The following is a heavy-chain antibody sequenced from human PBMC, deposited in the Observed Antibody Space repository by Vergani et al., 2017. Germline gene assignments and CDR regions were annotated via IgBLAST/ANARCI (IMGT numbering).Heavy chain of an antibody. CDR2: ISSSGSTI. CDR3: AKGLGDYDSSGPLDY. D-gene: IGHD3-22*01. V-gene: IGHV3-48*03. J-gene: IGHJ4*02. Sequence: EVQLVESGGGLVQPGGSLRLSCAASGFTFSSYEMNWVRQAPGKGLEWVSYISSSGSTIYYADSVKGRFTISRDNAKNSLYLQMNSLRAEDTAVYYCAKGLGDYDSSGPLDYWGQGTLVTVSS. CDR1: GFTFSSYE.